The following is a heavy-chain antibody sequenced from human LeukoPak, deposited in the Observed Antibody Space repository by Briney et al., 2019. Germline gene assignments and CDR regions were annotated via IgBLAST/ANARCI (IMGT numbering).Heavy chain of an antibody. Sequence: SETLSLTCTVSGGSISSGGYYWSWIRQHPGKGLEWIGYIYYSGSTYYNPSLKSRVTISVDTSKNQFSLKLSSVTAADTAVYYCARDLPRWETFDPWGQGTLVTVSS. V-gene: IGHV4-31*03. J-gene: IGHJ5*02. CDR1: GGSISSGGYY. CDR2: IYYSGST. CDR3: ARDLPRWETFDP. D-gene: IGHD1-26*01.